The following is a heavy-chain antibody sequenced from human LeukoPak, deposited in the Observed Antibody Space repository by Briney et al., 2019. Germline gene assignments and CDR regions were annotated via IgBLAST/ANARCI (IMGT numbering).Heavy chain of an antibody. Sequence: GGSPRLSCAASGFSFSSVGMHWVRQAPGKGLDWVAYIRNDASKTYYADSVKGRFSISRDNSKNTVYLQMNNLLPEDTAVYYCAKRAGSAWSAGAWGQGTLVTVSS. J-gene: IGHJ5*02. CDR3: AKRAGSAWSAGA. V-gene: IGHV3-30*02. D-gene: IGHD3-10*01. CDR1: GFSFSSVG. CDR2: IRNDASKT.